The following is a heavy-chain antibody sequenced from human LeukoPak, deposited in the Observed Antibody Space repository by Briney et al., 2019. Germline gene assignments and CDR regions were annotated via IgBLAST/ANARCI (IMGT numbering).Heavy chain of an antibody. J-gene: IGHJ4*02. CDR1: GGSFSGYY. Sequence: SETLSLTCAVYGGSFSGYYWSWIRQPPGKGLEWIGEINHSGSTNYNPSLKSRVTISIDTSKNKFSLNLSSVTAADTAVYYCAREERTFSSSWSPFDYWGQGTLVTVSS. V-gene: IGHV4-34*01. D-gene: IGHD6-13*01. CDR3: AREERTFSSSWSPFDY. CDR2: INHSGST.